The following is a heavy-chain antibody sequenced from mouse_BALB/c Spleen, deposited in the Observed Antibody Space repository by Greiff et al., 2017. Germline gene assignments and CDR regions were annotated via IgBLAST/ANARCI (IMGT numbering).Heavy chain of an antibody. Sequence: VQLQQSGPELVKPGASVKISCKASGYSFTGYFMNWVMQSHGKSLEWIGRINPYNGDTFYNQKFKGKATLTVDKSSSTAHMELRSLASEDSAVYYCAREITTGHAMDYWGQGTSVTVSS. CDR1: GYSFTGYF. J-gene: IGHJ4*01. V-gene: IGHV1-20*02. CDR2: INPYNGDT. D-gene: IGHD2-4*01. CDR3: AREITTGHAMDY.